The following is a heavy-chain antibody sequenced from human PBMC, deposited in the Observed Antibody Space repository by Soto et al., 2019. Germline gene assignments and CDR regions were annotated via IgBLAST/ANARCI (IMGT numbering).Heavy chain of an antibody. J-gene: IGHJ4*02. D-gene: IGHD1-26*01. CDR3: AKEIVDDINY. V-gene: IGHV3-9*01. CDR2: ISWNSGKI. Sequence: EVQLVESGGGLVQPGRSLRLSCAASGFTFDDYAMHWVRQAPGKGLEWVSGISWNSGKIGYADSVKGRFTISRDNGNKSLYTQMNSLRHSDTAFYYCAKEIVDDINYGGQGELGTVS. CDR1: GFTFDDYA.